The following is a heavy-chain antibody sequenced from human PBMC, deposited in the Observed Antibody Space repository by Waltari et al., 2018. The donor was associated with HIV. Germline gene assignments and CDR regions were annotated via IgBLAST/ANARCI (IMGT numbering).Heavy chain of an antibody. CDR2: ISSSSGDI. V-gene: IGHV3-21*01. CDR1: GFTFSSYT. CDR3: ARASRGVAVAGFDY. D-gene: IGHD6-19*01. J-gene: IGHJ4*02. Sequence: EVQLVESGGGLVKPGGSLRLSCEASGFTFSSYTMNWVRQAPGKGLECVSSISSSSGDIYNAVSVKVRLTIARDNAKNSLFLQMSSLRAEDMAGYYCARASRGVAVAGFDYWGQGILVTVSS.